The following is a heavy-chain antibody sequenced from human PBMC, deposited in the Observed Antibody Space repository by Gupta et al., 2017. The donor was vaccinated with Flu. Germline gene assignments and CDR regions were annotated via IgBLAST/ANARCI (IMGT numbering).Heavy chain of an antibody. D-gene: IGHD4-23*01. J-gene: IGHJ3*02. CDR3: ARGLTTVVTWPFPKRSQFDI. CDR2: INHSGST. CDR1: GGSFSGYY. V-gene: IGHV4-34*01. Sequence: QVQLQQWGAGLLKPSETLSLTCAVYGGSFSGYYWSWIRQPPGKGLEWIGEINHSGSTNYNPSLKSRVTISVDTSKNQFSLKLSSVTAADTAVYYCARGLTTVVTWPFPKRSQFDIWGQGTMVTVSS.